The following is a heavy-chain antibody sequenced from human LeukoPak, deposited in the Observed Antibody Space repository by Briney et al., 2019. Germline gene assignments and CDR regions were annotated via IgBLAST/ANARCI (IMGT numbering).Heavy chain of an antibody. J-gene: IGHJ4*02. V-gene: IGHV3-15*01. D-gene: IGHD3-22*01. Sequence: GGSLRLSCAASGFTFSNAWMSWVRQAPGKGLEWVGRIKSKTDGGTTDYAAPMKGRFTISRDDSKNTLYLQMNSLKTEDTAVYYCTTDPPPYYYDSSGYYRGDYWGQGTLVTVSS. CDR2: IKSKTDGGTT. CDR3: TTDPPPYYYDSSGYYRGDY. CDR1: GFTFSNAW.